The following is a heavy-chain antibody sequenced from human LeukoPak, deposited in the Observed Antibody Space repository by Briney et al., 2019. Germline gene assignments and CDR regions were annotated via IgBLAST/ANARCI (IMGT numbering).Heavy chain of an antibody. CDR2: INPSGGST. Sequence: GASVKVSCKASGYTFTSYDINWVRQAPGQGLEWMGIINPSGGSTSYAQKFQGRVTMTRDTSTSTVYMELSSLRSEDTAVYYCARDQYYYDSSGYYSLARWGQGTLVTVSS. V-gene: IGHV1-46*01. CDR3: ARDQYYYDSSGYYSLAR. CDR1: GYTFTSYD. D-gene: IGHD3-22*01. J-gene: IGHJ4*02.